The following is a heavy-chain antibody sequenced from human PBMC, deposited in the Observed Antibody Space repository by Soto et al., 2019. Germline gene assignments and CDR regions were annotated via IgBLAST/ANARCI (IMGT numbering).Heavy chain of an antibody. CDR3: ARDSGSAAAGTGHYYYYGMDV. J-gene: IGHJ6*02. D-gene: IGHD6-13*01. V-gene: IGHV1-2*02. Sequence: ASVKVSCKASGYTFTGYYMHWVRQAPGQGLEWMGWINPNSGGTNYAQKFQGRVTMTRDTSIGTAYMELSRLRSDDTAVYYCARDSGSAAAGTGHYYYYGMDVWGQGTTVTVSS. CDR1: GYTFTGYY. CDR2: INPNSGGT.